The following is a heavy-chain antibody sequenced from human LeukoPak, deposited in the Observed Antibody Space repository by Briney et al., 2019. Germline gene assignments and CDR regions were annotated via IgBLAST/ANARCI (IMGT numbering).Heavy chain of an antibody. Sequence: RPSETLSLTCTVSGGSISSGGYYWSWIRQHPGKGLEWIGYIYYSGSTYYNPSLKSRVSISIDTSKNQFSLKLSSVTAADTAVYYCARVETYYCDSSGYPYFDYWGQGTLVTVSS. CDR1: GGSISSGGYY. CDR2: IYYSGST. D-gene: IGHD3-22*01. CDR3: ARVETYYCDSSGYPYFDY. V-gene: IGHV4-31*03. J-gene: IGHJ4*02.